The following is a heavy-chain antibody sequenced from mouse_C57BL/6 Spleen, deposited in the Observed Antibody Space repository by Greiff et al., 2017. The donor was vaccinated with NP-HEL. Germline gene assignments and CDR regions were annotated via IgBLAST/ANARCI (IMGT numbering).Heavy chain of an antibody. D-gene: IGHD1-1*01. V-gene: IGHV5-4*01. Sequence: EVKLVESGGGLVKPGGSLKLSCAASGFTFSSYAMSWVRQTPEKRLEWVATISDGGSYTYYPANVKGRFTISRDNAKNNLYLQMSHLKSEDTAMYYCAREKGYGSSMYYFDYWGQGTTLTVSS. CDR2: ISDGGSYT. CDR3: AREKGYGSSMYYFDY. CDR1: GFTFSSYA. J-gene: IGHJ2*01.